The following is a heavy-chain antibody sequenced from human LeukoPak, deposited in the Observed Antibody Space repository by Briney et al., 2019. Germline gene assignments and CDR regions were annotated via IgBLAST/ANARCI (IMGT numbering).Heavy chain of an antibody. J-gene: IGHJ5*02. CDR3: ARGTEMATMGSWFDP. D-gene: IGHD5-24*01. CDR1: GFIFSSYN. Sequence: GGSLRLSCAASGFIFSSYNMNWVRQAPGKGLEWVSSIRSNSDYIFYADSVKGRFTISRDNAKNSLYLQMNSLRAEDTALYYCARGTEMATMGSWFDPWGQGTLVTVSS. CDR2: IRSNSDYI. V-gene: IGHV3-21*01.